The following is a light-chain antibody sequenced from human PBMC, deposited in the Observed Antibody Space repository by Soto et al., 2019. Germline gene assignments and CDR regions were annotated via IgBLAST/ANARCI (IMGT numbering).Light chain of an antibody. CDR2: GAS. CDR3: QQYNSYDMWS. CDR1: QSISSW. J-gene: IGKJ1*01. V-gene: IGKV1-5*01. Sequence: DIQMTQSPSTLSASVGDRVTITCRASQSISSWSAWYQQKPGKAPKLLIYGASSLESGVPSRFSGSGSGTEFTLTISSLQPDDFATYYCQQYNSYDMWSFGQGTKVELK.